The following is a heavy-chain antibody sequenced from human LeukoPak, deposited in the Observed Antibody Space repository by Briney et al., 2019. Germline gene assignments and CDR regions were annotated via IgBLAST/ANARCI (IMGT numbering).Heavy chain of an antibody. CDR3: ARYSSGYYYVRYFDY. Sequence: PSETLSLTCAVYGGSFSAHYWTWIRQPPGKGLEWIGEINHSGSTNYNPSLKSRVTISVDTSKNQFSLKLSSVTAADTAVYYCARYSSGYYYVRYFDYWGQGTLVTVSS. CDR1: GGSFSAHY. J-gene: IGHJ4*02. CDR2: INHSGST. V-gene: IGHV4-34*01. D-gene: IGHD3-22*01.